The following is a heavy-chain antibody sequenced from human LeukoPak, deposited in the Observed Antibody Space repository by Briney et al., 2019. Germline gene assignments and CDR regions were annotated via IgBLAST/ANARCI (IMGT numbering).Heavy chain of an antibody. CDR1: GFTFSNAW. Sequence: GGSLRLSCAASGFTFSNAWMSWVRQAPGKGLEWVGFIRSKAYGGTTEYAASVKGRFTISRDDSKSIAYLQMNSLKTEDTAVYYCTRVPYYYDSSGYYSAYEYFQHWGQGTLVTVSS. CDR2: IRSKAYGGTT. CDR3: TRVPYYYDSSGYYSAYEYFQH. V-gene: IGHV3-49*04. J-gene: IGHJ1*01. D-gene: IGHD3-22*01.